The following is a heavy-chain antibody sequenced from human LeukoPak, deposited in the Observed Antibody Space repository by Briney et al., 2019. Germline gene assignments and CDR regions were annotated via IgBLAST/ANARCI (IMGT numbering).Heavy chain of an antibody. J-gene: IGHJ3*02. V-gene: IGHV4-39*01. D-gene: IGHD6-6*01. CDR2: IYYSGST. CDR3: ARRSAALDAFDI. Sequence: SETLSLTCTVSGGSISSTGHYWGWIRQPPEKGLEWIGNIYYSGSTNYNPSLKSRVTISVDTSKNQFSLKLSSVTAADTAEYYCARRSAALDAFDIWGLGTMVTVSS. CDR1: GGSISSTGHY.